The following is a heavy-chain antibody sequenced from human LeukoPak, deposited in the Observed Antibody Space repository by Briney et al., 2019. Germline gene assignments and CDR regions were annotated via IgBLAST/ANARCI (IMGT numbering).Heavy chain of an antibody. V-gene: IGHV2-70*11. D-gene: IGHD7-27*01. J-gene: IGHJ4*02. CDR2: IDWDDDK. Sequence: SGPTLVNPTQTLTLTCTFSGVSLSTSGMGVGWIRQPPGKSLEWLARIDWDDDKYYSTSLKTRVTISKGTSKNQVVLTMTNMDPVDTATYYCARIPGEPPGYWGQGTLVTVSS. CDR3: ARIPGEPPGY. CDR1: GVSLSTSGMG.